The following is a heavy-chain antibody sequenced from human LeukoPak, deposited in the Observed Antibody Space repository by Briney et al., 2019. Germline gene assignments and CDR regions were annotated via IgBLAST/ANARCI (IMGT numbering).Heavy chain of an antibody. CDR1: GFNFNDYV. V-gene: IGHV3-9*01. D-gene: IGHD5-18*01. CDR2: MSWNSGRI. Sequence: PGGSLRLSFAASGFNFNDYVMHWVRQAPGKGLEWVSGMSWNSGRIGCADSVKGRFTISRNNAKNSLYLQMNSLRAEDTALYYCAKGYSSGHDASDIWGQGTMVTVSS. CDR3: AKGYSSGHDASDI. J-gene: IGHJ3*02.